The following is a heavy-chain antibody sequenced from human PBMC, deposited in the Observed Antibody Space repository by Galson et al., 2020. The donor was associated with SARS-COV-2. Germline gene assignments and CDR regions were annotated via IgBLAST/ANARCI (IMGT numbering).Heavy chain of an antibody. J-gene: IGHJ6*03. V-gene: IGHV1-8*01. Sequence: ASVKVSCKASGYTFTSYDINWVRQATGQGLEWMGWMNPNSGNTGYAQKFQGRVTMTRNTSISTAYMELSSLRSEDTAVYYCARWVVPAGSITIFGVVRSRYYMDVWGKGTTVTVSS. D-gene: IGHD3-3*01. CDR3: ARWVVPAGSITIFGVVRSRYYMDV. CDR1: GYTFTSYD. CDR2: MNPNSGNT.